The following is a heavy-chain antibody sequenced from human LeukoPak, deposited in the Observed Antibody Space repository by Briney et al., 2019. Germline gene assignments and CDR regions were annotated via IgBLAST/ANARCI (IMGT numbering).Heavy chain of an antibody. CDR1: GFTLSLAW. CDR3: VRDGNAYNFDF. J-gene: IGHJ4*02. CDR2: IKYDGSYT. D-gene: IGHD5-24*01. Sequence: GGSLRLSCATSGFTLSLAWMHWVRQAPGKGLEWVSRIKYDGSYTNYADSVKGRFTISRDNARNTLSLHMISLRAEDTAVYFCVRDGNAYNFDFWGQGVLVTVSS. V-gene: IGHV3-74*01.